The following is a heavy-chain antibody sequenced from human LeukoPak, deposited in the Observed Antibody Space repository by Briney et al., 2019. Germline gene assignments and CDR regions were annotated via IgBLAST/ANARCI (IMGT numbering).Heavy chain of an antibody. V-gene: IGHV3-30*02. CDR2: IRSDGSSN. D-gene: IGHD3-10*01. CDR3: VRVRDWGFDY. J-gene: IGHJ4*02. CDR1: GFTFSSHG. Sequence: GGSLRLSCAASGFTFSSHGMHWVRQAPGKGLEWVTFIRSDGSSNYYGDSVKGRFTLSRDNFKNTLSLQMNSLRAEDTAVYYCVRVRDWGFDYWGQGTLVTVSS.